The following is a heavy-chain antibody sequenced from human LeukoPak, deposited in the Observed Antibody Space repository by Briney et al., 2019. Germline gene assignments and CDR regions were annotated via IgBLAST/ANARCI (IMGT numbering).Heavy chain of an antibody. V-gene: IGHV3-30-3*01. CDR1: GFTFSSYA. J-gene: IGHJ4*02. CDR2: ISYDGSNK. Sequence: PGRSLRLSCTASGFTFSSYAMHWVRQAPGKGLQSVAVISYDGSNKYYADSVKGRFTISRDHSKNTLYLQMNSLRAEDTAVYYCARDNYGGDYWGQGTLVTVSS. D-gene: IGHD4-11*01. CDR3: ARDNYGGDY.